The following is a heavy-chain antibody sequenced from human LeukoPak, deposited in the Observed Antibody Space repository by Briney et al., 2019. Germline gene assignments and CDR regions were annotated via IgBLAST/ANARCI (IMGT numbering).Heavy chain of an antibody. J-gene: IGHJ5*02. CDR3: ARDSSQLWSSYNWFDP. CDR1: GFTFSSYE. CDR2: ISSSGSTI. D-gene: IGHD5-18*01. V-gene: IGHV3-48*03. Sequence: GGSLRLSCAASGFTFSSYEMNWVRQAPGKGLEWVSYISSSGSTIYYADSVKGRFTISRDNAKNSLYLQMNSLRAEDTAVYYCARDSSQLWSSYNWFDPWGQGTLVTVSS.